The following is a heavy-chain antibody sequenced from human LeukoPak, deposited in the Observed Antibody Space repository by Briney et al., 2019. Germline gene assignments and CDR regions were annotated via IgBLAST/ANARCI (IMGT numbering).Heavy chain of an antibody. D-gene: IGHD2-2*01. CDR3: ARVARCTSCFDVDY. CDR2: ISRSSSTI. CDR1: GFTFSSYS. J-gene: IGHJ4*02. Sequence: GGSLRLSCAASGFTFSSYSMNWVRQAPGKGLEWVSHISRSSSTIYYADSVKGRFTISRDNAKSSLYRQMNSLRAEDTAVHYCARVARCTSCFDVDYWGQGTLVTVSS. V-gene: IGHV3-48*01.